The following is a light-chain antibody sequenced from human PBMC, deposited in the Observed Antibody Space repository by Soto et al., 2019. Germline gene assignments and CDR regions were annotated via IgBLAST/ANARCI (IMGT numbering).Light chain of an antibody. J-gene: IGKJ2*01. Sequence: IQMTQSPSTLSASVGDRVTITCRASQSISNWLAWYQQKAGKAPKLLIYKASSLESGVPSRFRGSGSGTEFTLTISSLQPDDVATYNCQHYTNSFGLRTKVEIX. CDR2: KAS. V-gene: IGKV1-5*03. CDR3: QHYTNS. CDR1: QSISNW.